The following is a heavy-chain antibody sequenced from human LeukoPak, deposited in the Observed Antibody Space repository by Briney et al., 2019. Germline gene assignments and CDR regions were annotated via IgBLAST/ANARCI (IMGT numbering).Heavy chain of an antibody. D-gene: IGHD6-13*01. CDR3: ARDNIGASGTNV. CDR2: ISSTSRYI. CDR1: GFTFSSYA. J-gene: IGHJ6*02. Sequence: GGSLRLSCSASGFTFSSYAMHWVRQAPGKGLEWVSSISSTSRYIYYADSVKGRFIISRDNAKNSLYLQMDSLGAEDTAVYYCARDNIGASGTNVWDQGSTVTVSS. V-gene: IGHV3-21*01.